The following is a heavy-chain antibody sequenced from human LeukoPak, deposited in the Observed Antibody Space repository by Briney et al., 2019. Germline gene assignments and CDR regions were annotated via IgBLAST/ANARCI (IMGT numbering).Heavy chain of an antibody. CDR1: GGSISSSSYY. D-gene: IGHD2-2*01. CDR2: IYYSGST. Sequence: SSETLSLTCTVSGGSISSSSYYWGWIRQPSGKGLEWIGSIYYSGSTYYNPSLKSRVTISVDTSKNQFSLKLSSVTAADTAVYYCARAKQGDCSSTSCYFGYYYYYMDVWGKGTTVTVSS. V-gene: IGHV4-39*01. CDR3: ARAKQGDCSSTSCYFGYYYYYMDV. J-gene: IGHJ6*03.